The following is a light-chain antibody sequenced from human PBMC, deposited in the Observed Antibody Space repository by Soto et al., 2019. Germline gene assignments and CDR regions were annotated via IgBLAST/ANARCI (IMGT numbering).Light chain of an antibody. J-gene: IGKJ1*01. CDR2: GAS. Sequence: DIVFTPAPGTLSLSPGERATPSCRASQSVSSNYLAWYQQKPGQAPRLLIHGASTRATGVPARFSGSGSGTDFTLTISSLEPEDFAVYYCQQRSSWPPTFGQGTKVDIK. V-gene: IGKV3-11*01. CDR1: QSVSSNY. CDR3: QQRSSWPPT.